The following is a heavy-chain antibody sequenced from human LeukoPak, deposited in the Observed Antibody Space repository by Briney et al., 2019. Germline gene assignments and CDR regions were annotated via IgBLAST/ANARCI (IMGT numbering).Heavy chain of an antibody. Sequence: GGSLRLSCAASGFTFDDYAMHWVRHAPGKGLEWVSGISWNSGSIGYGDSVKGRFTISRDNAKNSLYLQMNSLRAEDTALYYCAKDMRGHIAVVPAAISFDYWGQGTLVTVSS. CDR2: ISWNSGSI. D-gene: IGHD2-2*02. V-gene: IGHV3-9*01. CDR1: GFTFDDYA. CDR3: AKDMRGHIAVVPAAISFDY. J-gene: IGHJ4*02.